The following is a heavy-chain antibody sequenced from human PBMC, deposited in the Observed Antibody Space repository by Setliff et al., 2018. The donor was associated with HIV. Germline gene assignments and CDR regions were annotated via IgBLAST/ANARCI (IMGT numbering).Heavy chain of an antibody. Sequence: ASVKVSCKTPGGTFSSYAISWVRQAPGQGLEWMGGIIPMFDAPNYAQKFQGRVTITADESTSTAYMELSSLRSEDSAVYFCARPIRAAAGNDALHVWGQGTMVTVSS. D-gene: IGHD6-13*01. CDR2: IIPMFDAP. J-gene: IGHJ3*01. CDR3: ARPIRAAAGNDALHV. V-gene: IGHV1-69*13. CDR1: GGTFSSYA.